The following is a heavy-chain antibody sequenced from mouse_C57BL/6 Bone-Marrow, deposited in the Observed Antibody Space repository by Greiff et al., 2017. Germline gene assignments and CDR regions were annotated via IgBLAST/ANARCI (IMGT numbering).Heavy chain of an antibody. J-gene: IGHJ3*01. CDR1: GYAFSSSW. V-gene: IGHV1-82*01. CDR3: ARSPPNYYGSSYRFAY. Sequence: VQLQQSGPELVKPGASVKISCKASGYAFSSSWMNWVKQRPGKGLEWIGRIYPGDGDTNYNGKFKGKATLTADKSSSTAYMQLSSLTSEDSAVYFCARSPPNYYGSSYRFAYWGQGTLVTVSA. CDR2: IYPGDGDT. D-gene: IGHD1-1*01.